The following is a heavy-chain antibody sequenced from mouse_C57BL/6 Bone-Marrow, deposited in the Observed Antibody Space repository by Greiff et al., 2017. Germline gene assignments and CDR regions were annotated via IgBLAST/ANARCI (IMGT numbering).Heavy chain of an antibody. D-gene: IGHD1-1*01. CDR1: GYTFTSYG. Sequence: VQLQQSGAELARPGASVKLSCKASGYTFTSYGISWVKQRTGQGLEWIGEIYPRSGNTYYNEKFKGKATLTADKSYSTAYMELRSLTSEDSAVXFSARFHYYGSTHWYFDVWGTGTTVTVSS. CDR2: IYPRSGNT. V-gene: IGHV1-81*01. CDR3: ARFHYYGSTHWYFDV. J-gene: IGHJ1*03.